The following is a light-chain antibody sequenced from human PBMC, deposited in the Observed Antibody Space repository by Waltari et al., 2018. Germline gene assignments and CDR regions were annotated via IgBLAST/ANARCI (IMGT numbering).Light chain of an antibody. V-gene: IGKV3-11*01. J-gene: IGKJ4*01. CDR1: QSVGTY. Sequence: EIVLTQSPDILSFSPGERATLSCRASQSVGTYLAWYPQRPCQSPRLLIYDASYRATGIPARFSGSGSETDFTLTISSLQPEDFAVYYCQQRRNWPLTFGGGTRVQI. CDR3: QQRRNWPLT. CDR2: DAS.